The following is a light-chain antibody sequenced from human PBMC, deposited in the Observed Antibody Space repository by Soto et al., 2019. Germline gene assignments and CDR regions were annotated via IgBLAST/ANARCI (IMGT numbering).Light chain of an antibody. V-gene: IGKV1-12*01. CDR2: SAS. CDR3: QQSSTFPIT. CDR1: QAIGTW. J-gene: IGKJ5*01. Sequence: DIQMTQSPATLSASVGDRATITCRASQAIGTWLAWYQQKPGKAPNLLIYSASTLQLGVPSRFSGSGSGTDFTLTISGLQPEDFATYYCQQSSTFPITFGQGTRLEIK.